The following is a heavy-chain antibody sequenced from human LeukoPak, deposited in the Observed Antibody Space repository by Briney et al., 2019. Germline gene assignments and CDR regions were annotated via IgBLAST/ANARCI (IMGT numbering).Heavy chain of an antibody. J-gene: IGHJ4*02. Sequence: GASVKVSCKTSGYTFTSYDLNWVRQATGQGLEWMGWVNPNSGNTGYAQKFQGRVTMTMDPSISTAYMELSSLRSEDTAVYYCARRSDDYDSSTYYHWGQGTLVTVPS. CDR1: GYTFTSYD. CDR2: VNPNSGNT. V-gene: IGHV1-8*01. D-gene: IGHD3-22*01. CDR3: ARRSDDYDSSTYYH.